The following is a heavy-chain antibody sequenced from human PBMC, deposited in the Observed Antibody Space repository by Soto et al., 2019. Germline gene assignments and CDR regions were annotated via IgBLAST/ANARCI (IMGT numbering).Heavy chain of an antibody. Sequence: GASVKVSCKASGYTFTSYAMHWVRQAPGQRLEWMGWINASNGNTKYSQKFQGRVTITRDTSASTAYMELSSLRSEDTAVYYCAGLRIWFGELYGMDVWGQGTTVTVSS. CDR1: GYTFTSYA. V-gene: IGHV1-3*01. CDR3: AGLRIWFGELYGMDV. D-gene: IGHD3-10*01. J-gene: IGHJ6*02. CDR2: INASNGNT.